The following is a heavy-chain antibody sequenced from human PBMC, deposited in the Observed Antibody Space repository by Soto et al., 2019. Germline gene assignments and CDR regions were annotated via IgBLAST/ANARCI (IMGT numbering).Heavy chain of an antibody. V-gene: IGHV3-33*01. CDR3: AGDIAEAYYDSSGYPDY. CDR1: GFTFSSYG. D-gene: IGHD3-22*01. Sequence: PGGSLRLSCAASGFTFSSYGMHWVRQAPGKGLEWVAVIWYDGSNKYYADSVKGRFTISRDNSKNTLYLQMNSLRAEDTAVYYCAGDIAEAYYDSSGYPDYWGQGTLVTVSS. CDR2: IWYDGSNK. J-gene: IGHJ4*02.